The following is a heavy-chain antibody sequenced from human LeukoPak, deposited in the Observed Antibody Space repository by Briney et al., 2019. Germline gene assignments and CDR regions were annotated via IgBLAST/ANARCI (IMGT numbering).Heavy chain of an antibody. CDR2: IYYSGST. J-gene: IGHJ2*01. CDR3: ARYDPPISSPYL. D-gene: IGHD2/OR15-2a*01. V-gene: IGHV4-39*07. CDR1: VGSITISSYH. Sequence: SETLSLTSTVSVGSITISSYHWGWIRQPPGKGLEWLGSIYYSGSTYYYPTLKSRVTISVDTSKNQFSLKLSCVTAADTAVYYCARYDPPISSPYLWGRGTLVTVSS.